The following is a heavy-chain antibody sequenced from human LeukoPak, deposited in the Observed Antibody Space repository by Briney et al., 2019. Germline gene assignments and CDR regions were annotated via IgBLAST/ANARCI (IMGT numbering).Heavy chain of an antibody. J-gene: IGHJ5*02. D-gene: IGHD6-13*01. CDR3: ARDMEQKLESWFDP. V-gene: IGHV3-20*01. Sequence: PGGSLRLSCAASGFTFDDYGMSWVRQAPGKGLEWVSGINWNGGSTGYADSVKGRFTISRDNAKNSLYLQMNSLRAEDTALYHCARDMEQKLESWFDPWGQGTLVTVSS. CDR2: INWNGGST. CDR1: GFTFDDYG.